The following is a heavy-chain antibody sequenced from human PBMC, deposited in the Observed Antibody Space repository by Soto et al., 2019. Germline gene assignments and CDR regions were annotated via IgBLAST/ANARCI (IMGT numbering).Heavy chain of an antibody. CDR3: ARILCSSTSCYTFDY. Sequence: PGGSLRLSCAASGFTFSSYWMSWVRQAPGKGLEWVANMRQDGSEKYYVDSVKGRFTISRDNAKNSLYLQMNSLRAEDTAVYYCARILCSSTSCYTFDYWRQGTLVTVSS. CDR1: GFTFSSYW. V-gene: IGHV3-7*03. D-gene: IGHD2-2*02. J-gene: IGHJ4*02. CDR2: MRQDGSEK.